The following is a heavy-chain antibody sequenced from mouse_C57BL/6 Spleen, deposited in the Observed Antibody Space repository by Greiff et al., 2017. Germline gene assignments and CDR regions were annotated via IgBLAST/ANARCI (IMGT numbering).Heavy chain of an antibody. CDR2: IDPSDSYT. V-gene: IGHV1-69*01. J-gene: IGHJ4*01. D-gene: IGHD1-1*01. CDR1: GYTFTSYW. Sequence: VQLQPPVAALLLPGASVKLSCKASGYTFTSYWMHWVKQRPGQGLEWIGEIDPSDSYTNYNQKFKGKSTLTVDKSSSTASMQLSSLTSEDSAVYYCARYYYGSGGYYAMDYWGQGTSVTVSS. CDR3: ARYYYGSGGYYAMDY.